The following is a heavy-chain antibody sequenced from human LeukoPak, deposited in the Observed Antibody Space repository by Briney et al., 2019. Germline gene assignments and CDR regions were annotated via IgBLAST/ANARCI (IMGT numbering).Heavy chain of an antibody. CDR3: ARDKSRTYGSADAFDI. Sequence: SETLSLTCDVSGGSISNANWWSWVRQAPGKGLEWIGRIYTSGSTNYNPSLKSRVTMSVDTSKNQFSLKLSSVTAADTAVYYCARDKSRTYGSADAFDIWGQGTMVTVSS. J-gene: IGHJ3*02. CDR2: IYTSGST. V-gene: IGHV4-4*02. D-gene: IGHD3-10*01. CDR1: GGSISNANW.